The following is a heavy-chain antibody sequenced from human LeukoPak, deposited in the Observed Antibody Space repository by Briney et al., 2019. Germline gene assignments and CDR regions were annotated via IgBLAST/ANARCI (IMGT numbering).Heavy chain of an antibody. V-gene: IGHV3-20*04. CDR1: GFTFDDYG. Sequence: GGSLTLSCAASGFTFDDYGMSWVRHAPGRGLEWVSVINWNGGSTLYADSVKGRFTISRDNANNSLYLQMNSLRAEDTALYYCARVGYERFGKLSYYFDYWGQGTLVTVSS. D-gene: IGHD3-10*01. CDR3: ARVGYERFGKLSYYFDY. CDR2: INWNGGST. J-gene: IGHJ4*02.